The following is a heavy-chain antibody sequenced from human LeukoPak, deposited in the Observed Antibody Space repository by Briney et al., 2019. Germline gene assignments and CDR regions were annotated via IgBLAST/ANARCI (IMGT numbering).Heavy chain of an antibody. D-gene: IGHD2-2*02. Sequence: GGSLRLSCAASGFTFSSYAMSWVRQAPGKGLERVSAISGSGGSTYYADSVKGRFTISRDNSKNTLYLQMNSLRAEDTAVYYCAKSTERLLYSLEIDYWGQGTLVTVSS. V-gene: IGHV3-23*01. CDR1: GFTFSSYA. J-gene: IGHJ4*02. CDR3: AKSTERLLYSLEIDY. CDR2: ISGSGGST.